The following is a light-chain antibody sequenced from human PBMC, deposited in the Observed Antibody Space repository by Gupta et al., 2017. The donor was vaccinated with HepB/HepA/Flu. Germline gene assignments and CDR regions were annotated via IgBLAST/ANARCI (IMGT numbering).Light chain of an antibody. CDR2: GAA. CDR3: RQYNNRPPLT. J-gene: IGKJ4*01. Sequence: DIVMTLSPATLSVSPGERATLSCRSSHRVRSNLAWYQQKHGQAPRHLIYGAATRATYIPARCSVSRSETEVTLTISSLQSEDVAIYYYRQYNNRPPLTFGGGTKVEIK. V-gene: IGKV3-15*01. CDR1: HRVRSN.